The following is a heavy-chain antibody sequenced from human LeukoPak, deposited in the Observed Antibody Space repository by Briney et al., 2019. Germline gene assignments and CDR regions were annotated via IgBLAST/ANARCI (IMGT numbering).Heavy chain of an antibody. CDR1: GFTFSSYA. CDR3: AKDQGYSSSSGGFDY. J-gene: IGHJ4*02. Sequence: PGGSLRLSCAASGFTFSSYAMSWVRQAPGKGLEWVSAISGSGGSTYYADSVKGRFTISRDNSKNTLYLQMNSLRAEDTAVYYCAKDQGYSSSSGGFDYWGQGTLVTVSS. D-gene: IGHD6-13*01. CDR2: ISGSGGST. V-gene: IGHV3-23*01.